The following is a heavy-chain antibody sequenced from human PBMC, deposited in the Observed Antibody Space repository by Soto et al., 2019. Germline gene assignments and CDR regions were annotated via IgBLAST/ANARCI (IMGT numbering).Heavy chain of an antibody. J-gene: IGHJ4*02. CDR1: GFTFSSFG. V-gene: IGHV3-30*18. CDR3: AKERSVVATTPDFDY. D-gene: IGHD5-12*01. Sequence: QVQLVESGGGVVQPGRSLRLSCAASGFTFSSFGMHWVRQAPGKGLEWVAVASYDGSYKYYADCVKGRFTISRDNSKNTLYLHMRGERAEDSSVYYCAKERSVVATTPDFDYWGQGTLVTVSS. CDR2: ASYDGSYK.